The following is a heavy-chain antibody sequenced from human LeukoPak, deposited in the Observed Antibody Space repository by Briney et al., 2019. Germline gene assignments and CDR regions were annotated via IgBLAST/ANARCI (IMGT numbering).Heavy chain of an antibody. V-gene: IGHV4-59*01. CDR3: AREADLGGNNWFDR. D-gene: IGHD4-23*01. CDR2: IYYSGSP. CDR1: GASISRYY. Sequence: SETLSLTCTVAGASISRYYWSWTRQPPGKGLEWTGYIYYSGSPNYNPSLKSRVTISVDTSKNQFSLKLSSVTAADTAVYYCAREADLGGNNWFDRWGQGSLVTVSS. J-gene: IGHJ5*02.